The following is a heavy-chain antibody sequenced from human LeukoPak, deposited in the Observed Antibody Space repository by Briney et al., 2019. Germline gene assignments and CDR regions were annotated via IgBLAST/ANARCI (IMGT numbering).Heavy chain of an antibody. CDR2: IYYSGST. D-gene: IGHD5-18*01. CDR3: ARRNGYDGGYSYGYTEYYFDY. J-gene: IGHJ4*02. CDR1: GGSISSYY. V-gene: IGHV4-59*08. Sequence: LETLSLTCTVSGGSISSYYWSWIRQPPGKGLEWIGYIYYSGSTNYNPSLKSRVTISVDTSKNQFSLKLSSVTAADTAVYYCARRNGYDGGYSYGYTEYYFDYWGQGTLVTVSS.